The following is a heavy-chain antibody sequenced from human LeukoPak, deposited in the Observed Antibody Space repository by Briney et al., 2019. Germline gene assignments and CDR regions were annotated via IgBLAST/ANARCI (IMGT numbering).Heavy chain of an antibody. CDR1: GFTFSNYR. Sequence: GGSLRLSCAASGFTFSNYRLNWVRQAPGKGLEWVSSISSSSNDIKYTDSIKGRFTISRDNANNSLYLQMNSLRAEDTAVYYCARLEVPAATVFDYWGQGTLVTVSS. J-gene: IGHJ4*02. CDR2: ISSSSNDI. CDR3: ARLEVPAATVFDY. D-gene: IGHD2-2*01. V-gene: IGHV3-21*01.